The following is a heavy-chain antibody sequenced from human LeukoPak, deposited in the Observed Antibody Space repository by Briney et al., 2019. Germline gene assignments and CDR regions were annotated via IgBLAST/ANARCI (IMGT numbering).Heavy chain of an antibody. J-gene: IGHJ5*02. CDR1: GYTFTSYD. D-gene: IGHD3-3*01. CDR3: ARDTIFGGIWFDP. Sequence: ASVKVSCKASGYTFTSYDINWVRQATGQGLEWMGWMNPNSGNTGYAQKFQGRVTMTRNTSISTAYMEMSSLRSEDTAVYYCARDTIFGGIWFDPWGQGTLVTVSS. CDR2: MNPNSGNT. V-gene: IGHV1-8*01.